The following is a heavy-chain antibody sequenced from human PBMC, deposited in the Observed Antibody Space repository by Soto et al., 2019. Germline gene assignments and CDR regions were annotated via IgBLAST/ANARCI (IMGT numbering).Heavy chain of an antibody. J-gene: IGHJ5*02. CDR1: GGSFTGYY. V-gene: IGHV4-34*01. CDR3: ARGQEGGVATP. Sequence: QVQLQQWGAGLLKPSETLSLTCAVNGGSFTGYYWSWVRQPPGKGLEWIGEIKDGGSTNYSPSLRSRVTISADTSKRQLSLKVTSVTAADTAVYYCARGQEGGVATPWDQGSLVTVSS. D-gene: IGHD3-3*01. CDR2: IKDGGST.